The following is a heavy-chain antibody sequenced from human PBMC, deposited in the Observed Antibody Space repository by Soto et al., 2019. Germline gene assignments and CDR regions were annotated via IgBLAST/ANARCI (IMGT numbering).Heavy chain of an antibody. CDR3: AGSRYCSSTTCYFLDY. Sequence: SETLSLTCTVSGASISSDGYSWSWIRQPPGKGLEWIGYFYHDGTTYYNPSLRSRVTISVDKSKNQFYLRLISVTAADTAVYYCAGSRYCSSTTCYFLDYWGQGAMVTVSS. CDR1: GASISSDGYS. CDR2: FYHDGTT. J-gene: IGHJ4*02. D-gene: IGHD2-2*01. V-gene: IGHV4-30-2*01.